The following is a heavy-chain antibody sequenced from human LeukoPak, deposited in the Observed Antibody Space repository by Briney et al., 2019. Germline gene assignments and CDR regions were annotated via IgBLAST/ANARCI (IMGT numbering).Heavy chain of an antibody. Sequence: SETLSLTCAVYGGSFSGYYWSWIRQPPGKGLEWIGEINHSGSTNYNPSLKSRVTISVDTSKNQFSLKLSSVTAADTAVYYCARGRRRTYYYGSGSYYPYYFDYWGQGTLVTVSS. CDR2: INHSGST. CDR3: ARGRRRTYYYGSGSYYPYYFDY. J-gene: IGHJ4*02. CDR1: GGSFSGYY. D-gene: IGHD3-10*01. V-gene: IGHV4-34*01.